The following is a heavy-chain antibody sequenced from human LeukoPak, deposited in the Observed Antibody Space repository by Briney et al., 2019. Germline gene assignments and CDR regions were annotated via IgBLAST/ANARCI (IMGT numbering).Heavy chain of an antibody. V-gene: IGHV3-30-3*01. CDR1: GFTFSSYA. CDR3: ARLPTGDGDDY. J-gene: IGHJ4*02. D-gene: IGHD7-27*01. CDR2: ISYDGSNK. Sequence: GGSLRLSCAASGFTFSSYAMHWVRQAPGKGLEWVAVISYDGSNKYYADSVKGRFTISRDNSKNTLYLQMNSLRAEDTAVYYCARLPTGDGDDYWGQGTLVTVSS.